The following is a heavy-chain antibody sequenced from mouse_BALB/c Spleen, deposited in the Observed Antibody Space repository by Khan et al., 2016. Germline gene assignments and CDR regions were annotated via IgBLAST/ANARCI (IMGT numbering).Heavy chain of an antibody. CDR1: GYSITSDYA. CDR2: ITSSGYT. J-gene: IGHJ2*01. Sequence: EVKLLESGPGLVKPSQSLSLTCTVTGYSITSDYAWNWIRQFPGNKLEWMGYITSSGYTGYNPSLQSRISITRDTSKNQFFLQLSSGTTEDTATYNCARSGNYFDYWGQGTTLTVSS. V-gene: IGHV3-2*02. CDR3: ARSGNYFDY. D-gene: IGHD1-1*01.